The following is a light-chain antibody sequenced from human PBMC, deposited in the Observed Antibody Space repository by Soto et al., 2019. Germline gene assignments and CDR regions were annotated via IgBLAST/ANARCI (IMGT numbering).Light chain of an antibody. CDR2: EVS. Sequence: QSVLTQPASVSGSPGQSITISCTGTNSDVGGYNYVSWYQQHPGKAPKLLIYEVSNRPSGVSDRFSGSKSGSTASLTISGLQADDEADYYYTSWTTNNIPYVFGTGTRSPS. CDR1: NSDVGGYNY. J-gene: IGLJ1*01. V-gene: IGLV2-14*03. CDR3: TSWTTNNIPYV.